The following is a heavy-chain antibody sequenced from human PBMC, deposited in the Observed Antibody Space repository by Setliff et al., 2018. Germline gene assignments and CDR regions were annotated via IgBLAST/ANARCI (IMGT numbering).Heavy chain of an antibody. Sequence: SETLSLTCTVSGGSISSYYWSWIRQPPGKGLEWIGYIYSSGSTNYNPSLESRVSISVDTSKNQFSLNLSSVTAADTAVYYCVRDQGRRGWFDAWGQGTLVTVSS. CDR1: GGSISSYY. J-gene: IGHJ5*02. V-gene: IGHV4-59*01. CDR3: VRDQGRRGWFDA. CDR2: IYSSGST.